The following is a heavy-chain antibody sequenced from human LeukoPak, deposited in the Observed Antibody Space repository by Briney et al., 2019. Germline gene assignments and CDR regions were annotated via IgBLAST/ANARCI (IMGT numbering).Heavy chain of an antibody. Sequence: PSETLSLTCTVSGGSISSYYWSWIRQPPGKGLEWIGYIYYSGSTNYNPSLKNRVTILLDTSKNQFSLKLTSVTVADTAVYYCGRQVRPDVWGKGTTVTVSS. CDR1: GGSISSYY. CDR2: IYYSGST. V-gene: IGHV4-59*01. CDR3: GRQVRPDV. J-gene: IGHJ6*04.